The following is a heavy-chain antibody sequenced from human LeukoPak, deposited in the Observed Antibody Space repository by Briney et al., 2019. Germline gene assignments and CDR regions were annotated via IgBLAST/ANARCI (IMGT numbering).Heavy chain of an antibody. J-gene: IGHJ4*02. D-gene: IGHD6-6*01. CDR2: IYPGDSDT. CDR1: GYNFASYW. CDR3: AGWPTGRSSSYFDY. V-gene: IGHV5-51*01. Sequence: GESLKISCKGSGYNFASYWIGWVRQMPGKGLEWMVIIYPGDSDTRYSPSFQGQVTISADKSISTAYLQWSSLKASDTAMYYCAGWPTGRSSSYFDYWGQGTLVTVSS.